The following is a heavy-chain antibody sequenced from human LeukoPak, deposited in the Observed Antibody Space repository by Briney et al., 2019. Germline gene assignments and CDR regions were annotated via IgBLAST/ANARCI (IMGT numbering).Heavy chain of an antibody. Sequence: SETLSLTCAVYGGSFSGYYWSWIRHPPGKGLEWIGEINHSGSTNYNPSLKSRVTISVDTSKNQFSLKLTSVTAADTAVYYCARGFDAHNAFDIWAKGQWSPSLQ. CDR2: INHSGST. J-gene: IGHJ3*02. CDR1: GGSFSGYY. CDR3: ARGFDAHNAFDI. V-gene: IGHV4-34*01. D-gene: IGHD3-9*01.